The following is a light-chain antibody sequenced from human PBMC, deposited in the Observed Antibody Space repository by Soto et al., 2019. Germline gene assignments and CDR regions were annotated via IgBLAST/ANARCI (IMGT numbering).Light chain of an antibody. J-gene: IGKJ2*03. V-gene: IGKV3-20*01. CDR1: QSVTSTY. CDR2: GGS. CDR3: KQFDSSRIYS. Sequence: EILLTQSPGTLSLSPGETATLSFRASQSVTSTYLAWYQQRPGQSPRLIIYGGSTRATGFPDRFSGGGSGTAFTLTISRLEPEYSAVYYCPCKQFDSSRIYSVGQGNKLEI.